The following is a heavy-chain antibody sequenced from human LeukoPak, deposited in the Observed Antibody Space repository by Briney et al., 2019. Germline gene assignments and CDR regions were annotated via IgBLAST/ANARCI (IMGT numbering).Heavy chain of an antibody. J-gene: IGHJ6*04. Sequence: ASVKVSCKASGYTFTSYYMHWVRQAPGQGLEWMGWINPNSGGTNYAQKFQGRVTMTRDTSISTAYMELSSLRSEDTAVYYCARYSYGSGSYREMDVWGKGTTVTVSS. CDR2: INPNSGGT. D-gene: IGHD3-10*01. V-gene: IGHV1-2*02. CDR1: GYTFTSYY. CDR3: ARYSYGSGSYREMDV.